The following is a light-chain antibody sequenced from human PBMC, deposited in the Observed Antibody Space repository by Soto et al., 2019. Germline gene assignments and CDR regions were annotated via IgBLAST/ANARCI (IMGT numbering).Light chain of an antibody. CDR2: GNS. CDR1: SSNIGAGYD. Sequence: QSVLTQPPSVSGAPGQRVTISCTGSSSNIGAGYDVHWYQPLPGTSPKLLTYGNSNRPSGVPDRFSGSKSGTSASLAITGLQAEDEADYYCQSYDSSLSGYVFGTGTKLTVL. CDR3: QSYDSSLSGYV. V-gene: IGLV1-40*01. J-gene: IGLJ1*01.